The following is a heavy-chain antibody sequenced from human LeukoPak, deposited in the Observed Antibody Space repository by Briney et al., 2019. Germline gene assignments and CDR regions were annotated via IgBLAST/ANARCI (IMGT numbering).Heavy chain of an antibody. D-gene: IGHD3-22*01. CDR2: ISSSSSYI. CDR3: ARDGGYYYDSSGYYYRY. CDR1: GFTFSSYS. V-gene: IGHV3-21*01. J-gene: IGHJ4*02. Sequence: GGSLRLSGAASGFTFSSYSRNWVRQAPGKGREGVSSISSSSSYIYYADSVKGRFTISRDNAKNSLYLQMTRLRAEDTAVYYCARDGGYYYDSSGYYYRYWGQGTLVTVSS.